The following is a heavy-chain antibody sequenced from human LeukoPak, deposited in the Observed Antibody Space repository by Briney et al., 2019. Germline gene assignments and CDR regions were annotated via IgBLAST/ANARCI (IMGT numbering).Heavy chain of an antibody. V-gene: IGHV3-23*01. Sequence: GGSLRLSCAASGFTFSSYAMSWVRQAPGKGLEWVSAISGSGGSTYYADSVKGRFTISRDNSKNALYLQMNSLRAEDTAVYYCAKPHVWQLLRGPYFDYWGQGSLVTVSS. CDR2: ISGSGGST. CDR1: GFTFSSYA. CDR3: AKPHVWQLLRGPYFDY. D-gene: IGHD6-25*01. J-gene: IGHJ4*02.